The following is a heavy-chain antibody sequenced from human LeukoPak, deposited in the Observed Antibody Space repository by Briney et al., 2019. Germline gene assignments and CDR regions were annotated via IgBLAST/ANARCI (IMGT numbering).Heavy chain of an antibody. J-gene: IGHJ5*02. D-gene: IGHD3-9*01. CDR1: GFTFSSYW. V-gene: IGHV3-7*03. CDR3: AKARLRYFDWLLCS. CDR2: IKQDGSEK. Sequence: GGSLRLSCAASGFTFSSYWMSWVRQAPGKGLEWVANIKQDGSEKYYVDSVKGRFTISRDNAKNSLYLQMNSLRAEDTAVYYCAKARLRYFDWLLCSWGQGTLVTVSS.